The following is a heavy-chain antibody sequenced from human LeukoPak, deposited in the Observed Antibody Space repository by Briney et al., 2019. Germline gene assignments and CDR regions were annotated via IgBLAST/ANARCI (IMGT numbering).Heavy chain of an antibody. J-gene: IGHJ4*02. V-gene: IGHV4-59*08. CDR3: ARSTGYNSGWFDY. CDR2: IYYSGST. Sequence: SETLSLTCAVSGDSISGYYWSWIRQPPGKGLEWIGNIYYSGSTNYNPSLKSRVTISVDTSKNQFSLKLSSVTAADTAVYYCARSTGYNSGWFDYWGQGTLVTVSS. CDR1: GDSISGYY. D-gene: IGHD6-19*01.